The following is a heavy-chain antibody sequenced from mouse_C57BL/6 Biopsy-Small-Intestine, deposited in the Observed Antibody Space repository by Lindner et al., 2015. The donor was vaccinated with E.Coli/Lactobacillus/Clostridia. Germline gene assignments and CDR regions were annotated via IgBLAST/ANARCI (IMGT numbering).Heavy chain of an antibody. J-gene: IGHJ4*01. D-gene: IGHD2-5*01. CDR2: IIPIFGTT. CDR3: ARLGSSSNAPAGY. CDR1: GGTFTSYV. Sequence: SVKVSCKASGGTFTSYVISWVRQAPGQGLEWMGGIIPIFGTTKYAQKFQGRVTITADKSTSTAYMEMTSLRSEDTAMYYCARLGSSSNAPAGYWGQGTLITVSS. V-gene: IGHV1-81*01.